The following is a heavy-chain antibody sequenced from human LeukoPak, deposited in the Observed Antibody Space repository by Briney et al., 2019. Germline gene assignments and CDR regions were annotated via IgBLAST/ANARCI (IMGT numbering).Heavy chain of an antibody. CDR3: ARDPNGNYVGAFDFQR. CDR1: GFTFSSYS. Sequence: KPGGSLRLSCAASGFTFSSYSMNWVRQAPGKGLEWVSSISSSSSYIYYADSVKGRFTISRDNAKNSLYLQMNSLRAEDTAVYYCARDPNGNYVGAFDFQRWGLGTLVTVSS. CDR2: ISSSSSYI. J-gene: IGHJ1*01. D-gene: IGHD4-17*01. V-gene: IGHV3-21*04.